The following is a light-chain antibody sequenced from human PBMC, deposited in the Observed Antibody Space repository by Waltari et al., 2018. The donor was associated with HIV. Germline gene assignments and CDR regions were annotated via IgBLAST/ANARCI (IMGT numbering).Light chain of an antibody. CDR2: EVS. J-gene: IGLJ2*01. Sequence: SALTQPASVSGSPGQSITISCTGTSSAVGSYNLVSWYQQHPGKAPKLMIYEVSKRPSGVSNRFSGSKSGNTASLTISGLQAEDEADYYCCSYAGSSLVVFGGGTKLTVL. CDR3: CSYAGSSLVV. CDR1: SSAVGSYNL. V-gene: IGLV2-23*02.